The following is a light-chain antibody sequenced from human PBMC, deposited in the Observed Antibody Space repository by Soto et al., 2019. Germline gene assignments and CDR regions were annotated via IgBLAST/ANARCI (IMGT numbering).Light chain of an antibody. V-gene: IGKV1-27*01. CDR1: QGIRNF. CDR2: AAS. Sequence: DIQMTQSPTSLSASVGDRVTITCRASQGIRNFVAWYQQKPGKAPKLLIYAASTLQSGVPSRFSGSGSGTDFTLTINILQPQDVATYACQKYSSVPVFGPGTKLEIK. CDR3: QKYSSVPV. J-gene: IGKJ3*01.